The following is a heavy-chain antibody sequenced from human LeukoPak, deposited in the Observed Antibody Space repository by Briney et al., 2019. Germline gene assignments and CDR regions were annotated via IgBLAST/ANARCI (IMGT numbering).Heavy chain of an antibody. CDR3: AKDSEWELPEDY. Sequence: GGSLRLSCAASGFTFSSYAMHWVRQAPGKGLEWVAAISYDGPNKYYVDSVKGRFTISRDNSKNTLYLQMNSLRAEDTAVYYCAKDSEWELPEDYWGQGTLVTVSS. CDR1: GFTFSSYA. CDR2: ISYDGPNK. J-gene: IGHJ4*02. V-gene: IGHV3-30*04. D-gene: IGHD1-26*01.